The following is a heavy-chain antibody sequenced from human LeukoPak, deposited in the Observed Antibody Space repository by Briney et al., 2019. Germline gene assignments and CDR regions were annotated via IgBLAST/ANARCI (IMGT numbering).Heavy chain of an antibody. D-gene: IGHD5-24*01. J-gene: IGHJ4*02. CDR3: AKDGKMATISWTNFDY. Sequence: GGSLRLSCAASGFTFSSYSMNWVRQAPGKGLEWVSFISSSSSYIYYADSVKGRFTISRDNAKNSLYLQMNSLRTEDTAFYYCAKDGKMATISWTNFDYWGQGTLVTVSS. CDR2: ISSSSSYI. CDR1: GFTFSSYS. V-gene: IGHV3-21*04.